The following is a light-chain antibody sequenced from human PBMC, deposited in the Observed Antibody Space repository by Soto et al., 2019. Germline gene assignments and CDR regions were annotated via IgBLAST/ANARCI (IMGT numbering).Light chain of an antibody. CDR1: SSDVGGYNY. CDR3: NSYTTSSTWV. CDR2: EVS. V-gene: IGLV2-14*01. Sequence: QSALTQPASVSGSPGQSITISCTGTSSDVGGYNYVSWFQQHPGKAPKLMIYEVSSRPSGVSNRFSCSKSGNTASLTISGLQTEDEADYYCNSYTTSSTWVFGGGTKLTVL. J-gene: IGLJ3*02.